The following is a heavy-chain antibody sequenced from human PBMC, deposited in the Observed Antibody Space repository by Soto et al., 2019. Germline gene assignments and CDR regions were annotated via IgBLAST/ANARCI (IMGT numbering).Heavy chain of an antibody. V-gene: IGHV4-34*01. Sequence: PSETLSLTCAVSGGSFTSYYWTWIRQPPEKGLEWIGEITHRGSTNYNPSLKSRVTMSVDTSKNQFSLKLTSVTAADTAVYFCARGKHKLARGKQPLDPWGQGTLVTVSS. CDR2: ITHRGST. J-gene: IGHJ5*02. CDR3: ARGKHKLARGKQPLDP. CDR1: GGSFTSYY. D-gene: IGHD1-26*01.